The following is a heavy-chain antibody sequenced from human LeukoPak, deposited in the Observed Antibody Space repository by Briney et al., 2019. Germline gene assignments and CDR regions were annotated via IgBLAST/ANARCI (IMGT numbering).Heavy chain of an antibody. J-gene: IGHJ4*02. CDR2: IKSRAYGGTS. D-gene: IGHD3-3*01. CDR3: TRDEVFWSGSIFDY. Sequence: GRSLRLSCTTSGFTFVDYGLSWVRQAPGKWLEWVGLIKSRAYGGTSEYAASVKGRFTISRDDSKNIAYLHMNSLKTEDTALYYCTRDEVFWSGSIFDYWGQATPVTVSS. CDR1: GFTFVDYG. V-gene: IGHV3-49*04.